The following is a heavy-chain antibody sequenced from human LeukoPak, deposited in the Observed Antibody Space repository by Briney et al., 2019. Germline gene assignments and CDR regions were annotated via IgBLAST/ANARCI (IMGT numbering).Heavy chain of an antibody. CDR3: ARSSRRNSLRVFGVATKDQYYFDS. V-gene: IGHV4-34*01. Sequence: KPSETLSLTCAVYGGSFSGYYWSWIRQPPGKGLEWIGEINHSGSTNYNPSLKSRVTISVDTSKNQFSLKLSSVTAADTAVYYCARSSRRNSLRVFGVATKDQYYFDSWGQGTLVTVSS. D-gene: IGHD3-3*01. CDR1: GGSFSGYY. J-gene: IGHJ4*02. CDR2: INHSGST.